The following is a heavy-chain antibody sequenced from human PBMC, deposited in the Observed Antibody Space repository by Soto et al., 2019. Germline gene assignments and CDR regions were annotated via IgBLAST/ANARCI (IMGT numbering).Heavy chain of an antibody. CDR1: GFTFSSYW. J-gene: IGHJ4*02. V-gene: IGHV3-7*01. Sequence: PGGSLRLSCAASGFTFSSYWMSWVRQAPGKGLEWVANIKQDGSEEYYVDSVKGRFTISRDNAKNSLYLQMNSLRAEDTAVYYCAREKGGYYYVLLDYWGQGTLVTVSS. CDR2: IKQDGSEE. D-gene: IGHD3-22*01. CDR3: AREKGGYYYVLLDY.